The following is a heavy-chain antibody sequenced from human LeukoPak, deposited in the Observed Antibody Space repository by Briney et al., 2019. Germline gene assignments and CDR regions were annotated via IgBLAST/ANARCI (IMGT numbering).Heavy chain of an antibody. D-gene: IGHD4-23*01. V-gene: IGHV1-2*02. CDR3: ARKFGGNGYYFDY. CDR2: INPNSGGT. CDR1: GYTFTDYY. J-gene: IGHJ4*02. Sequence: ASVKVSCKASGYTFTDYYIHWVRQAPGQGLEWMAWINPNSGGTNYAQKFQGRVTMTRDTSTSTLYMELSSLTSEDTAVYYCARKFGGNGYYFDYWGQGTLVTVSS.